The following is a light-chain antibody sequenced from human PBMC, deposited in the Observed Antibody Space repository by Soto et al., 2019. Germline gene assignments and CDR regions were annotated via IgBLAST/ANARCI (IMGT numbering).Light chain of an antibody. V-gene: IGKV1-5*01. CDR3: QQYDSYPLT. CDR1: QSINNL. CDR2: DVS. Sequence: DVQMTQSPSTLSASGVAGVTITCLASQSINNLLAWYQQKPGKAPKFLIYDVSTLESGVPSRFSGSGSGTEFTLTISSLQPEDFATYYCQQYDSYPLTFGGGTKVDIK. J-gene: IGKJ4*01.